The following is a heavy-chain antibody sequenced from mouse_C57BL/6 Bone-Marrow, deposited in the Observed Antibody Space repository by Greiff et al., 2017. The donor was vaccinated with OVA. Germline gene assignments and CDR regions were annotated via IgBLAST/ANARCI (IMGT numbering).Heavy chain of an antibody. V-gene: IGHV1-81*01. J-gene: IGHJ2*01. CDR2: IYPRSGNT. Sequence: QVHVKQSGAELARPGASVKLSCKASGYTFTSYGISWVKQRTGQGLEWIGEIYPRSGNTYYNEKFKGKATLTADKSSSTAYMELRSLTSEDSAVYFCASGITTVVRDYWGQGTTLTVSS. D-gene: IGHD1-1*01. CDR3: ASGITTVVRDY. CDR1: GYTFTSYG.